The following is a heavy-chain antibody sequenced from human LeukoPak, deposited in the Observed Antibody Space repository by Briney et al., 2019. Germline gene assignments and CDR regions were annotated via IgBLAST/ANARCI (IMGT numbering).Heavy chain of an antibody. D-gene: IGHD3-22*01. Sequence: GGPLRLSCAASGFTFSSYWMHWVPKAPGKGLVWVSRIKSDGSTNYADSVKGRFTISRDNAKNTVPLQMNSLRAEDTGVYYCARAPSEIGGYYPEDFRHWGQGTLVTVSS. CDR2: IKSDGST. J-gene: IGHJ1*01. CDR3: ARAPSEIGGYYPEDFRH. V-gene: IGHV3-74*01. CDR1: GFTFSSYW.